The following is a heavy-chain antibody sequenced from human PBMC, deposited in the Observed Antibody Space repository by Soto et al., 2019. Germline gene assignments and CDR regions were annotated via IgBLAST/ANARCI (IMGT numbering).Heavy chain of an antibody. CDR2: ILNDGSNK. Sequence: GGSLRLSCVASGLTFSDYGMYWVRQAPGEGLEWVAVILNDGSNKYYADSVKRRFTISRGNSKDTLFLQMNSLRAEDTAVYYCAKGIRRYYDFWSGQRLDYAMDVWGQGTTVTVSS. J-gene: IGHJ6*02. V-gene: IGHV3-30*18. CDR1: GLTFSDYG. D-gene: IGHD3-3*01. CDR3: AKGIRRYYDFWSGQRLDYAMDV.